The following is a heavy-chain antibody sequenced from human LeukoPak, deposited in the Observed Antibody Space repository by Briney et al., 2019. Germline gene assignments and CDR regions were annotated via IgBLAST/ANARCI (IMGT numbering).Heavy chain of an antibody. V-gene: IGHV3-48*04. Sequence: GGSLRLSCAASGFTVSSTFMSWVRQAPGMGLEWVSYISSSGSTVYHADSVKGRFTISRDNARNSLYLQMNSLRAEDTAVYYCARELRELATGYFDLWGRGTLVTVSS. J-gene: IGHJ2*01. CDR3: ARELRELATGYFDL. CDR2: ISSSGSTV. CDR1: GFTVSSTF. D-gene: IGHD5-24*01.